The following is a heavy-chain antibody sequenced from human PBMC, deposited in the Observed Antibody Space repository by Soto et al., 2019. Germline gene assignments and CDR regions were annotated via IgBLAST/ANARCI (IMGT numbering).Heavy chain of an antibody. D-gene: IGHD6-13*01. CDR2: VYNSGST. J-gene: IGHJ4*02. Sequence: SEALSVPCTVPGGSISINYCPSIRQPPGKGLEWLGYVYNSGSTNYNPSLKSRVTISEDTSKSQFSLKVNSMTAADTAVYYCARYRREAVAGYTLDNWGQGILFTVSS. CDR1: GGSISINY. V-gene: IGHV4-59*01. CDR3: ARYRREAVAGYTLDN.